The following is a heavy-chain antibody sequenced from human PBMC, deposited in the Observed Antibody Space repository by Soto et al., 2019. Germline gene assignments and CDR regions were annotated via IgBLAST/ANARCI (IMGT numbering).Heavy chain of an antibody. V-gene: IGHV3-48*01. CDR3: ARGKRRPPPDPFDY. J-gene: IGHJ4*02. CDR2: ISSSSSTI. Sequence: PGGSLRLSCAASGFTFSSYSMNWVRQAPGKGLEWVSYISSSSSTIYYADSVKGRFTISRDNAKNSLYLQMNSLRAEDTAVYYCARGKRRPPPDPFDYWGQGTLVTVSS. CDR1: GFTFSSYS.